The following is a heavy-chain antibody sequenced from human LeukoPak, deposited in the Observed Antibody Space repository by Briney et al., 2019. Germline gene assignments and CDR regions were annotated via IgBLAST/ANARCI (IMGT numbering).Heavy chain of an antibody. V-gene: IGHV4-34*01. CDR2: INHSGST. CDR3: ARGGRITIFGVVNNWFDP. D-gene: IGHD3-3*01. J-gene: IGHJ5*02. CDR1: GGSFSGYY. Sequence: PSETLSLTCAVYGGSFSGYYWSWIRQPPGKGLEWIGEINHSGSTNYNPSLKSRVTISVDTSKNQFSLKLSSVTAADTAVYYCARGGRITIFGVVNNWFDPWGQGTLVTVSS.